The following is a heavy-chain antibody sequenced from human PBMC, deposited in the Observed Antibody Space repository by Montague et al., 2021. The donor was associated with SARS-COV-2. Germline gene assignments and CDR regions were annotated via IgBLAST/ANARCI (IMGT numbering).Heavy chain of an antibody. J-gene: IGHJ3*02. CDR2: IYYSGNT. Sequence: SETLSLTCTISGGSISSRSYYWGWIRQPPGKGLGWIGGIYYSGNTYYNPSLKSRVTISVDPSKNQFSLKLTSVTAADTAVYLCAREGAVVGARRTFDIWGQGTMVTVSS. CDR3: AREGAVVGARRTFDI. V-gene: IGHV4-39*07. CDR1: GGSISSRSYY. D-gene: IGHD1-26*01.